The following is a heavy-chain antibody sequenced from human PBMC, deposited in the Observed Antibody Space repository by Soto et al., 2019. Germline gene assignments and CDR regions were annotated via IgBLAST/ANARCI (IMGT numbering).Heavy chain of an antibody. CDR3: AKDWGRGAAVFDY. CDR1: GFTFSSYG. Sequence: ESGGGVVQPGRSLRLSCAASGFTFSSYGMHWVRQAPGKGLEWVAVISYDGSNKYYADSVKGRFTISRDNSKNTLYLQMNSLRAEDTAVYYCAKDWGRGAAVFDYWGQGTLVTVSS. CDR2: ISYDGSNK. D-gene: IGHD6-13*01. J-gene: IGHJ4*02. V-gene: IGHV3-30*18.